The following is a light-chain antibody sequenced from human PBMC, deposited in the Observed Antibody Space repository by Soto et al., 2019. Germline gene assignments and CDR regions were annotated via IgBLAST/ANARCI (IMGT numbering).Light chain of an antibody. CDR1: SRXVGGYNS. CDR3: SSYTSSSSYV. V-gene: IGLV2-14*01. Sequence: QSALTQPASVSGSPGQSITISCTGTSRXVGGYNSVSWYQQYPGKAPKLMIHDVNSLPSGVSYRFSGSKSGNTASLTISGLQAEDEADYYCSSYTSSSSYVFGSGTKVTV. J-gene: IGLJ1*01. CDR2: DVN.